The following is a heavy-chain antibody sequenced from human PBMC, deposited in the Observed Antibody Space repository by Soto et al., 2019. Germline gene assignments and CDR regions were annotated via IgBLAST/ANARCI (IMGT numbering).Heavy chain of an antibody. D-gene: IGHD5-12*01. J-gene: IGHJ6*02. CDR3: ARPLLATADYYYGTDV. CDR2: ISYTGST. CDR1: GGSITTTHNY. V-gene: IGHV4-39*01. Sequence: SETLSLTCTVSGGSITTTHNYWAWIRQPPGKGLEWIGSISYTGSTYYNPSLKSRVSISSDTSKDQFSLKLSSMTAADTGVYFCARPLLATADYYYGTDVWGRGTSVTVSS.